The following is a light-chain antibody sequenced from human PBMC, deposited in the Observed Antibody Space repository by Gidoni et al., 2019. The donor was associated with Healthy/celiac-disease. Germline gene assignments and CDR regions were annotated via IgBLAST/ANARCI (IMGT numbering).Light chain of an antibody. Sequence: EIVMTQSPATLSVSPGESATLSCRASQSVSSNLAWYQQKPGQAPRLLIYGASTRATGIPARFSGSGSGTEFTLTISSLQSEDFAVYYCQQYNNWLFGQGTRLEIK. CDR2: GAS. CDR3: QQYNNWL. V-gene: IGKV3-15*01. CDR1: QSVSSN. J-gene: IGKJ5*01.